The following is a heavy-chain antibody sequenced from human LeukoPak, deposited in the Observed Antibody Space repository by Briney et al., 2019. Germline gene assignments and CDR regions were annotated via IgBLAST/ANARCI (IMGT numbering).Heavy chain of an antibody. CDR1: GFTFDDYA. D-gene: IGHD3-10*01. Sequence: GGSLRLSCTVSGFTFDDYAMHWARHTPGKGLEWVAGITWNRDNIGYGDSVKGRFTISRDNVKNVLYLQMNSLRPEDTALYYCALTGGLGSCWVHWGQGTLVTVSS. CDR3: ALTGGLGSCWVH. J-gene: IGHJ4*02. V-gene: IGHV3-9*01. CDR2: ITWNRDNI.